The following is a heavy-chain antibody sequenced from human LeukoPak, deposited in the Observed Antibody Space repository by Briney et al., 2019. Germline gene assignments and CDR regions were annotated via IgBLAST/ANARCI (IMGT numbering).Heavy chain of an antibody. V-gene: IGHV3-21*01. CDR1: GFTFSSYW. CDR2: ISSSSSYI. D-gene: IGHD6-13*01. Sequence: PGGSLRLSCAASGFTFSSYWMSWVRQAPGKGLEWVSSISSSSSYIYYADSVKGRFTISRDNAKNSLYLQMNSLRAEDTAVYYCARKDIAAPQFDYWGQGTLVTVSS. CDR3: ARKDIAAPQFDY. J-gene: IGHJ4*02.